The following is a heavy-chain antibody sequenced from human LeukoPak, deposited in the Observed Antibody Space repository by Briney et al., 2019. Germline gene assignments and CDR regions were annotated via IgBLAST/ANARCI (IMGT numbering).Heavy chain of an antibody. J-gene: IGHJ4*02. CDR2: ISYDGSNK. V-gene: IGHV3-30-3*01. CDR1: GFTFSSYA. D-gene: IGHD2-21*02. Sequence: PGGPLRLSCAASGFTFSSYAMHWVRQAPGKGLVGVAVISYDGSNKYYADSVKGRFTISRDNSKNTLYLQMNSLRAEDTAVYYCARDGRIVVVTATFDYWGQGTLVTVSS. CDR3: ARDGRIVVVTATFDY.